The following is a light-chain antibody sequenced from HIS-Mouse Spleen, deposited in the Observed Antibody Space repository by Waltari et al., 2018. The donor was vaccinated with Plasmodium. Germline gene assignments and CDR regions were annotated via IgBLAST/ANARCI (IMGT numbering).Light chain of an antibody. CDR2: AAS. Sequence: DIQMTQSPSSLSASVGDRVTITCRASQSISSYLNWYQQKPGKAPKLLIYAASRLQSGVPSRFSGSGSGTDFPLTISSLQPEDFATYYCQQSYSTLTWTFGQGTKVEIK. V-gene: IGKV1-39*01. CDR3: QQSYSTLTWT. CDR1: QSISSY. J-gene: IGKJ1*01.